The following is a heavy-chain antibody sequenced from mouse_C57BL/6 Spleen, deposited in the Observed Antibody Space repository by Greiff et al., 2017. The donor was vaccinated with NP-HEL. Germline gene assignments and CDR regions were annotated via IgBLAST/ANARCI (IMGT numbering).Heavy chain of an antibody. J-gene: IGHJ3*01. Sequence: EVMLVESGGGLVQPKGSLKLSCAASGFSFNTYAMNWVRQAPGKGLEWVARIRSKSNNYATYYADSVKDRFTISRDDSESMLYLQMNNLKTEDTAMYYCVRHDLRSFAYWGQGTLVTVSA. V-gene: IGHV10-1*01. CDR3: VRHDLRSFAY. CDR2: IRSKSNNYAT. D-gene: IGHD5-1*01. CDR1: GFSFNTYA.